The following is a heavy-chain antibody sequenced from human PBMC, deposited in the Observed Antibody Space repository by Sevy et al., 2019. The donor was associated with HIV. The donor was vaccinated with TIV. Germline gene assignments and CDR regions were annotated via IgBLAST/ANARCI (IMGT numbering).Heavy chain of an antibody. J-gene: IGHJ6*02. CDR1: GFTFGSYS. D-gene: IGHD1-20*01. CDR3: ARPTSGLSEYEPLDNARFYGMDV. CDR2: ITSSSSFI. V-gene: IGHV3-21*01. Sequence: LSLTCAASGFTFGSYSMNWVRQAPGRGLEWVSSITSSSSFIFYADSVKGRFTISRDNAKNSLFLQMNSLRAEDTAVYYCARPTSGLSEYEPLDNARFYGMDVWGQGTTVNVSS.